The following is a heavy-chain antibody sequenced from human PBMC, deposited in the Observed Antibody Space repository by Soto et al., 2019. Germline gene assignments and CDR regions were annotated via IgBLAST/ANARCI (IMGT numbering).Heavy chain of an antibody. Sequence: EGQLLEAGGGLVRPGGSLRLSWAASGFSFSSHAISWVRQAPGRGLKWVAGINNDGGSTSYADSARGRFTISRDTSKISLDPHMNSLRADDTAVYYCAKDLAPIYSRSLYYYIMGVWSQGTAVTVSS. CDR1: GFSFSSHA. J-gene: IGHJ6*02. CDR2: INNDGGST. D-gene: IGHD6-13*01. CDR3: AKDLAPIYSRSLYYYIMGV. V-gene: IGHV3-23*01.